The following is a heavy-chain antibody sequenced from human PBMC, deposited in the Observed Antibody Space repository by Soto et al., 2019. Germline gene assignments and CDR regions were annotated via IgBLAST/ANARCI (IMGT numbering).Heavy chain of an antibody. V-gene: IGHV4-39*01. J-gene: IGHJ4*02. Sequence: ETLSLTCTVSGGSISSSSYYWGWIRQPPGKGLEWIGSIYYSGSTYYNPSLKSRVTISVDTSKNQFSLKLSSVTAADTAVYYYASDKITGLFDYWGQGTLVTVSS. D-gene: IGHD2-8*02. CDR2: IYYSGST. CDR3: ASDKITGLFDY. CDR1: GGSISSSSYY.